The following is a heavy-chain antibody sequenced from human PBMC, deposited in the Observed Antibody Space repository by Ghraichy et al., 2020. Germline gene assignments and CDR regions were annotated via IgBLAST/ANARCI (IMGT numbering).Heavy chain of an antibody. J-gene: IGHJ3*02. Sequence: GGSLRLSCSASGFTFRDYAMTWVRQAPGKGLEWVSVIGADGVNTVYADSVKGRFTISRDNSKNTLDLQMNSLGAEDTALYYCAKYYAPGSSRAFDIWGQGTMVTVSS. CDR2: IGADGVNT. D-gene: IGHD3-10*01. V-gene: IGHV3-23*01. CDR3: AKYYAPGSSRAFDI. CDR1: GFTFRDYA.